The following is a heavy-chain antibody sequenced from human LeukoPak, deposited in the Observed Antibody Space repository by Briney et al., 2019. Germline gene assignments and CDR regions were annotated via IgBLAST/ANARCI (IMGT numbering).Heavy chain of an antibody. D-gene: IGHD2-15*01. V-gene: IGHV3-30-3*01. CDR1: GFTFSSYA. J-gene: IGHJ4*02. CDR2: ISYDGSNK. CDR3: ARDLVRQVVAATHDY. Sequence: GGSLRLSCAASGFTFSSYAMHWVRQAPGKGLEWVAVISYDGSNKYYADSVKGRFTISRDNSKNTLCLQMNSLRAEDTAVYYCARDLVRQVVAATHDYWGQGTLVTVSS.